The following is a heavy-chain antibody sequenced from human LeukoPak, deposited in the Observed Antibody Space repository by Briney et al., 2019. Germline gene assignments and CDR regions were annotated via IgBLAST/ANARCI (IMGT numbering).Heavy chain of an antibody. V-gene: IGHV4-39*07. D-gene: IGHD3-3*01. Sequence: PSETLSLTCTVSGGSISSSSYYWGWIRQPPGKGLEWIGSIYYSGSTYYNPSLKSRDTISVDTSKNQFSLKLSSVTAADTAVYYCARVEGIDFWSGYYPNWFDPWGQGTLVTVSS. CDR3: ARVEGIDFWSGYYPNWFDP. J-gene: IGHJ5*02. CDR1: GGSISSSSYY. CDR2: IYYSGST.